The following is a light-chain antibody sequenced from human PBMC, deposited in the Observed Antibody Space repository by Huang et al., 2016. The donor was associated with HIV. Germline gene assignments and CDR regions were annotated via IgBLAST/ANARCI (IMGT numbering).Light chain of an antibody. V-gene: IGKV3-15*01. Sequence: EIVMTQSPATLSCSPGERATVSCRASQSINHTLAWYQQKPGQGPRLLIYGASTRATGIPARFRGSGSGTEFTLTISSLQSEDFAFYYCQHYNNWPPLVTFGGGTKVEIK. J-gene: IGKJ4*01. CDR3: QHYNNWPPLVT. CDR2: GAS. CDR1: QSINHT.